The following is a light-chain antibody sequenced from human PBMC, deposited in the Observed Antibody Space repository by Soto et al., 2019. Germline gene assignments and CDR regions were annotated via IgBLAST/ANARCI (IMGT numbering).Light chain of an antibody. V-gene: IGKV1-5*01. CDR1: QSIRSW. CDR3: QQLNCSPHT. CDR2: DAS. J-gene: IGKJ4*01. Sequence: QISNSPATVSATERDRVTITCRASQSIRSWLAWYRQKPGKAPKLLIYDASSLESGVPSRFSGSGSGTEYTLTSSSLQPEDFATYCRQQLNCSPHTFGGGTKVDIK.